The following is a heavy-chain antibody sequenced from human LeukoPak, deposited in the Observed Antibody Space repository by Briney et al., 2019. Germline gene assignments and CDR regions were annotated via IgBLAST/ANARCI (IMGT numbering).Heavy chain of an antibody. Sequence: PGGSLRLSCAASGFTFSSYDMNWVRQAPGKGLELISHISSSGSNIYYADSVKGRFTISRDNAKNSLYLQLNSLRAEDTAVYYCAGGDSSGWSYFDYWGQGTLVTVSS. CDR1: GFTFSSYD. CDR3: AGGDSSGWSYFDY. CDR2: ISSSGSNI. V-gene: IGHV3-48*03. J-gene: IGHJ4*02. D-gene: IGHD6-19*01.